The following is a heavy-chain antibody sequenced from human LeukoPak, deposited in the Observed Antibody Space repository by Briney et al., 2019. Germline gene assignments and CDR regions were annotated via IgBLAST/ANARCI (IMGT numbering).Heavy chain of an antibody. J-gene: IGHJ4*02. CDR2: FHHSGST. CDR1: GYSISSGFY. D-gene: IGHD3-9*01. Sequence: SETLSLTCSVSGYSISSGFYWDWIRQPPGKGLEWIGSFHHSGSTPYNPSLNSRVSISVDTSKNQLSLKLSSVTAADTAVYCCAVWLEGVCYWGQGTLVTVSS. V-gene: IGHV4-38-2*02. CDR3: AVWLEGVCY.